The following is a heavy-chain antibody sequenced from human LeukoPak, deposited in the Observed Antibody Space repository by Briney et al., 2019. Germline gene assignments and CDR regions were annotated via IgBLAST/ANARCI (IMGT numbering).Heavy chain of an antibody. Sequence: SVKVSCKASGGTFSSYAISWVRQAPGQGLEWMGGIIPIFGTANYAQKFQGRVTITADKSTSTAYMELSSLRSEDTAVYYCARALLWFGDRSHYYYYYYMDVWGKGTTVTVSS. CDR2: IIPIFGTA. V-gene: IGHV1-69*06. CDR1: GGTFSSYA. CDR3: ARALLWFGDRSHYYYYYYMDV. D-gene: IGHD3-10*01. J-gene: IGHJ6*03.